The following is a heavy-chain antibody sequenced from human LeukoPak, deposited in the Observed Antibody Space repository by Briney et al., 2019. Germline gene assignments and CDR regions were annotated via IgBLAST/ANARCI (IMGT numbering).Heavy chain of an antibody. D-gene: IGHD3-10*01. CDR2: INHSGST. V-gene: IGHV4-34*01. CDR1: GGSFSGYY. J-gene: IGHJ4*02. Sequence: SETLSLTCAVYGGSFSGYYWSWIRQPPGKGLEWIGEINHSGSTNYNPSLKSRVTISVDTSKNQFSLNLNSVTAADTAVYYCARTCHGSGGYYDRWGQGTLVTVSS. CDR3: ARTCHGSGGYYDR.